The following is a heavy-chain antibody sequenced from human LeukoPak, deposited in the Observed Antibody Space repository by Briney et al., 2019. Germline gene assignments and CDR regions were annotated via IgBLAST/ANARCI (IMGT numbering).Heavy chain of an antibody. CDR1: GYNFTSYW. J-gene: IGHJ4*02. V-gene: IGHV5-10-1*01. CDR3: ARLRDGSIDY. Sequence: GESLKISCQGSGYNFTSYWISWVRQMPGKGLEWMGRIDPSDSYTNYSPSFQGHVTISTDKSIFTAYLQWSSLKASDTAMHYCARLRDGSIDYWGQGTLVTVSS. CDR2: IDPSDSYT.